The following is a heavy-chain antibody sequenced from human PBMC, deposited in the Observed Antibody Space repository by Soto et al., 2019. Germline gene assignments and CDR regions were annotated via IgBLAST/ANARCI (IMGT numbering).Heavy chain of an antibody. V-gene: IGHV3-7*01. Sequence: VGSLRLSCAASGFTFSSYWMSWVRQAPGKGLEWVANIKQDGSEKYYVDSVKGRFTISRDNAKNSLYLQMNSLRAEDTAVYYCARDQTTVTSLYYYYGMDVWGQGTTVTVSS. CDR1: GFTFSSYW. CDR3: ARDQTTVTSLYYYYGMDV. CDR2: IKQDGSEK. D-gene: IGHD4-17*01. J-gene: IGHJ6*02.